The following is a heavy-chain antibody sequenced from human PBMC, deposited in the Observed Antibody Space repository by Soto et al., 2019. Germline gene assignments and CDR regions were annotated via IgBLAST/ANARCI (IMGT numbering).Heavy chain of an antibody. V-gene: IGHV1-8*01. CDR3: ARGREVKLVRG. D-gene: IGHD3-10*01. J-gene: IGHJ4*02. Sequence: QVQLVQSGAEVKKPGASVKVSCKASGYTFSSYDINWVRQATGQGLEWMGWMNPSSGHAGYAQKFQGRVTMTRDTAISTAYIELSSLKSEDTAVYFCARGREVKLVRGWGQGTLVIVSS. CDR1: GYTFSSYD. CDR2: MNPSSGHA.